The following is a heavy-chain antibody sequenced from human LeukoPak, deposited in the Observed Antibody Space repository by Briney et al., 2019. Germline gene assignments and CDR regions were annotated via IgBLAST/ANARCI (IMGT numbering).Heavy chain of an antibody. CDR2: ITSGGDYT. J-gene: IGHJ4*02. Sequence: EPGGSLRLSCAASGFTFNTFNMNWLRQAPGKGLEWVSSITSGGDYTYYADSVKGRFTTSRDNAKNSLSLQLNSLRVEDTAVYYCARGHHDVLAASYKWTPDYWGQGTLDTVSS. CDR3: ARGHHDVLAASYKWTPDY. V-gene: IGHV3-21*01. D-gene: IGHD3-9*01. CDR1: GFTFNTFN.